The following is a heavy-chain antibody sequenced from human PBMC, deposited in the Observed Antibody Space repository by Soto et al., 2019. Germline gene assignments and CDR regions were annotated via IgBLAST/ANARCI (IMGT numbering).Heavy chain of an antibody. CDR2: INPSGGST. D-gene: IGHD3-22*01. Sequence: ASVKVSCKASGYTFTSYYMHWVRQAPGQGLEWMGIINPSGGSTSYAQKFQGRVTMTRDTSTSTVYMELSSLRSEDTAVYYCARVGYYYDSSGYYSTLYFQHWGQGTLVTVSS. CDR1: GYTFTSYY. V-gene: IGHV1-46*01. CDR3: ARVGYYYDSSGYYSTLYFQH. J-gene: IGHJ1*01.